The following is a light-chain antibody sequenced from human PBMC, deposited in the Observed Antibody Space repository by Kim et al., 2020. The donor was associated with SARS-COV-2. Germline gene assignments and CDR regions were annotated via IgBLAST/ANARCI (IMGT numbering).Light chain of an antibody. J-gene: IGLJ1*01. Sequence: GHSVPVSCTGTRSNDLNYNSVSWYKQHPGKAPKLMIYDGTKLPSGVPDRFSGSKSGKTASLTVSGLQAEDEAEYYCSSYAGINNYVSGTGTKVTVL. CDR1: RSNDLNYNS. CDR2: DGT. CDR3: SSYAGINNYV. V-gene: IGLV2-8*01.